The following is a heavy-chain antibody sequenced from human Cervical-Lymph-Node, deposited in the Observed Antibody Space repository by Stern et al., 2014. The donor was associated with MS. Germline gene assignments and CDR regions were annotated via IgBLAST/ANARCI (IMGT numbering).Heavy chain of an antibody. J-gene: IGHJ4*02. CDR2: IIPMFGTA. V-gene: IGHV1-69*06. Sequence: VQLVQSGAEVKKPGSSVKVSCKASGGTFSNYAMNWVRQAPGQGLVWMGGIIPMFGTANHTQHFQGRVTFTADKSTNTAFLELSGLRSGDTAIYYCVLQTLGATYWGQGTLVTVSA. CDR1: GGTFSNYA. D-gene: IGHD3-10*01. CDR3: VLQTLGATY.